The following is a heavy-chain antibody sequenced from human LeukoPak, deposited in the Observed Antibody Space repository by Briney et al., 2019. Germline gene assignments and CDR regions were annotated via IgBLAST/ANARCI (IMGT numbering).Heavy chain of an antibody. Sequence: PGGSLRLSCAASGFTFSSYSMNCVRQAPGKGLEWVSYISSSSSTIYYADSVKGRFTISRDNAKNSLYLQMNSLRDEDTAVYYCARDYQGRGYSGYGLKDYWGQGTLVTVSS. CDR3: ARDYQGRGYSGYGLKDY. CDR1: GFTFSSYS. V-gene: IGHV3-48*02. CDR2: ISSSSSTI. D-gene: IGHD5-12*01. J-gene: IGHJ4*02.